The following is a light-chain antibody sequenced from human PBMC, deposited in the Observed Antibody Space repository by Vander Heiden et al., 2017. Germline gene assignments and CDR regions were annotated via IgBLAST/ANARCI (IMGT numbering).Light chain of an antibody. Sequence: QSALTQPASVSGCPGPSITISCTGTSSDVGRYDLVSWYQQHPGNAPKLIIYEVIKRPSGVSNRFSGSKSANTASLTISGLQAEDEADYYCCSFAVGSTYVFGTGTKVTVL. V-gene: IGLV2-23*02. CDR1: SSDVGRYDL. J-gene: IGLJ1*01. CDR3: CSFAVGSTYV. CDR2: EVI.